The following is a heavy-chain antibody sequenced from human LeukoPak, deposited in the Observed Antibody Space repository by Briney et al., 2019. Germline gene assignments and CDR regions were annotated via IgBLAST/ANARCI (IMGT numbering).Heavy chain of an antibody. V-gene: IGHV1-18*01. D-gene: IGHD3-16*01. Sequence: ASVTVSCKTSDYTFTSYGITWVRQAPGQGLEWMGWISTYNGKTNYVDKFQGRVTMTTDTLTKTVYMHLRSLRSDDTALYYCARGPYYGDLNPDYFDYWGQGTLVTVSS. CDR2: ISTYNGKT. J-gene: IGHJ4*02. CDR3: ARGPYYGDLNPDYFDY. CDR1: DYTFTSYG.